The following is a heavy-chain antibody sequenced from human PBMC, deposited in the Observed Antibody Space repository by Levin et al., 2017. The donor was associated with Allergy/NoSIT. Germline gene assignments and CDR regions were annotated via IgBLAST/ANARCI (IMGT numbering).Heavy chain of an antibody. CDR2: INPNNGDT. D-gene: IGHD2-2*01. CDR3: AGYCTSIGCYDY. J-gene: IGHJ4*02. V-gene: IGHV1-2*02. CDR1: GYTFTGYY. Sequence: ASVKVSCKTSGYTFTGYYMHWVRQAPGQGLEWMGWINPNNGDTNYAQKFQGRVTLTRDTSISTAYMDLSGLTSDDTAVYYCAGYCTSIGCYDYWGQGTLVTVSS.